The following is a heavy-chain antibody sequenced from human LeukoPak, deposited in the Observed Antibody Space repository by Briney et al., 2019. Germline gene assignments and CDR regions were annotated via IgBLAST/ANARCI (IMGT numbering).Heavy chain of an antibody. Sequence: VASVKVSCKASGYTFTSYYMHWVRQAPGQGLEWMGIINPSGGSTSYAQKFQGRVTMTRDMSTSTVYMELSSLRSEDTAVYYCVRDEGYSSSWPSHEFDYWGQGTLVTVSS. D-gene: IGHD6-13*01. V-gene: IGHV1-46*01. J-gene: IGHJ4*02. CDR1: GYTFTSYY. CDR3: VRDEGYSSSWPSHEFDY. CDR2: INPSGGST.